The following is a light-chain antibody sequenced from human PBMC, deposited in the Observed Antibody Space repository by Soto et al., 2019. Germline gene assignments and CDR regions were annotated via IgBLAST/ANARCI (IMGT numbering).Light chain of an antibody. V-gene: IGKV1-5*01. J-gene: IGKJ5*01. CDR1: QSLSGW. CDR3: QQLNGYPIT. CDR2: AAS. Sequence: DIQMTQSPSTLSSSVGDRVTITCRASQSLSGWLAWYQQKPGKAPKLLIYAASTLQSGVPSRFSGSGSGTDFTLTISSLRPEDFATYYCQQLNGYPITFGQGTRLEI.